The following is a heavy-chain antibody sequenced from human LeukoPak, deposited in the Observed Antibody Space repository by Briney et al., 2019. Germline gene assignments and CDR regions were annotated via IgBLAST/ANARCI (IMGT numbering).Heavy chain of an antibody. CDR1: GYTFTAYY. J-gene: IGHJ4*02. V-gene: IGHV1-2*02. D-gene: IGHD5-18*01. Sequence: ASVKASCKASGYTFTAYYMHWVRQAPGQGLEWLGWINPNTGGTNYAPKFQGRVTMTRDTSISTAYMELSRLRFDDTAVYYCARDDSFQFDYWGQGTLVTVSS. CDR3: ARDDSFQFDY. CDR2: INPNTGGT.